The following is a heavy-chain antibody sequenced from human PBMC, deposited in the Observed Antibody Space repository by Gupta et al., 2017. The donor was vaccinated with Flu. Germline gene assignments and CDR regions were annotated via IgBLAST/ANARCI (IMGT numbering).Heavy chain of an antibody. D-gene: IGHD2-2*01. CDR1: ISSYY. CDR2: IYYSGST. Sequence: ISSYYWSWIRQPPGKGLEWIGYIYYSGSTNYNPSLKSRVTISVDTSKNQFSLKLSSVTAADTAVYYCARGRGPAALNWFDPWGQGTLVTVSS. V-gene: IGHV4-59*01. CDR3: ARGRGPAALNWFDP. J-gene: IGHJ5*02.